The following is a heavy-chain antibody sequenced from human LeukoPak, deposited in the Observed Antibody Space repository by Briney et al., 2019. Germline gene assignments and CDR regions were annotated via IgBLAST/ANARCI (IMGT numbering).Heavy chain of an antibody. CDR1: GFTFSSYW. CDR3: ARPYSSSEAFDI. V-gene: IGHV3-7*04. J-gene: IGHJ3*02. Sequence: PGGSLRLSCAGSGFTFSSYWMSWVRQAPGKGLEWVANINQDGSGKYYVDSVKGRFTISRDNAKNSLYLQMNSLRAEDTAVYYCARPYSSSEAFDIWGQGTMVTVSS. CDR2: INQDGSGK. D-gene: IGHD6-13*01.